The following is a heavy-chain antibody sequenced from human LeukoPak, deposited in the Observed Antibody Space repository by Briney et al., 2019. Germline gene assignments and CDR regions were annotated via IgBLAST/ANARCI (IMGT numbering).Heavy chain of an antibody. CDR2: ISYDGSNK. D-gene: IGHD1-26*01. J-gene: IGHJ5*02. CDR3: AKGVQYRELGDWFDP. V-gene: IGHV3-30*18. CDR1: GLTFSSYG. Sequence: GGSLRLSCAASGLTFSSYGMHWVRQAPGKGLEWVAVISYDGSNKYYADSVKGRFTISRDNSKNTLYLQMNSLRAEDTAVYYCAKGVQYRELGDWFDPWGQGTLVTVSS.